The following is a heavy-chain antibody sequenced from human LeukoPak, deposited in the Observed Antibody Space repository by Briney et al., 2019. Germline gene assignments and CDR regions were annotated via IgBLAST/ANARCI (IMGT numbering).Heavy chain of an antibody. CDR2: INAGNGNT. Sequence: GASVKVSCKASGYTFTSYAMHWVRQAPGQRLEWMGWINAGNGNTKYSQKFQGRVTITRDTSASTAYMELSSLRSEDTAVYYCAVLYCSSTSCFDSDYWGQGTLVTVSS. V-gene: IGHV1-3*01. J-gene: IGHJ4*02. CDR1: GYTFTSYA. CDR3: AVLYCSSTSCFDSDY. D-gene: IGHD2-2*01.